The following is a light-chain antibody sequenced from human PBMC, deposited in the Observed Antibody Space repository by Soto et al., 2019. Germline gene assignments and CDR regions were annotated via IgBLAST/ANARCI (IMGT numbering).Light chain of an antibody. CDR3: QQYGGSPPYT. CDR2: GAS. V-gene: IGKV3-20*01. Sequence: EIVLTQSPGTLSLSPGERATLSCRASQSVTSSYLAGYQQKPGQAPRLLIYGASSRATGIPDRFSGSGSGTDFTLTISRLEPEDFAVYYCQQYGGSPPYTFGQGTNLEIK. CDR1: QSVTSSY. J-gene: IGKJ2*01.